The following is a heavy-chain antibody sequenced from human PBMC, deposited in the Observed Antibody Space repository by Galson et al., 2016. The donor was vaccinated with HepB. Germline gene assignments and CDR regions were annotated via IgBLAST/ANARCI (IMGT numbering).Heavy chain of an antibody. J-gene: IGHJ4*02. CDR3: VRDSSWNYNY. CDR1: GFSFSTYW. V-gene: IGHV3-7*01. Sequence: SLRLSCAASGFSFSTYWMSWVRQAPGKGLEWVANIRKDGDVKDYGASVRGRFTISRDNAMHSLYLQMDDLSPEDTAVYYCVRDSSWNYNYWGQGALFTVSS. CDR2: IRKDGDVK. D-gene: IGHD1-7*01.